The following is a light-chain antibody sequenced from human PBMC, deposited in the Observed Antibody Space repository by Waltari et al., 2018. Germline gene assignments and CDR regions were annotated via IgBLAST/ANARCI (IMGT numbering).Light chain of an antibody. J-gene: IGLJ1*01. V-gene: IGLV1-44*01. CDR3: AAWDDSLNGFYV. CDR1: SSNIGSNT. CDR2: SNN. Sequence: QSVLTQPPSASGTPGQRVTISCSGSSSNIGSNTVNWYQQLPGTAPELLIYSNNQRPSGVPGRVSGSKSGTSASLAISGLQSEDEADYYWAAWDDSLNGFYVFGTGTKVTVL.